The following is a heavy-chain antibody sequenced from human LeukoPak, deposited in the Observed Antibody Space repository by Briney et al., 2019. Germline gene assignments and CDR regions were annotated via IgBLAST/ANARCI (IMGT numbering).Heavy chain of an antibody. D-gene: IGHD3-3*01. CDR2: ISYDGSNK. CDR3: AKDTKPVSGIHYFDY. V-gene: IGHV3-30*18. J-gene: IGHJ4*02. CDR1: GFTSSSYG. Sequence: GGSLRLSCAASGFTSSSYGMHWVRQAPGKGLEWVAVISYDGSNKYYADSVMGRFTISRDNSKNTLYLQMNSLRAEDTAVYYCAKDTKPVSGIHYFDYWGQGTLVTVSS.